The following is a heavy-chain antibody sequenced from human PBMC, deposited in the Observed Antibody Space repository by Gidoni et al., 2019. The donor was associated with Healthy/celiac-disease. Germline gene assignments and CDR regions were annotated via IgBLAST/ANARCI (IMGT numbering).Heavy chain of an antibody. V-gene: IGHV4-38-2*02. CDR3: ARDRKVLQEGGFGESRRSNWFDP. J-gene: IGHJ5*02. Sequence: QVQLQESGPGLVKPSETLSLTCAVSGYSISRGYYWGWLRQPPGKGLEWIGSVHHSGSTYYNPSLSSRVTISVDTSMNQFSLKLISVTAADTAVYYCARDRKVLQEGGFGESRRSNWFDPWGQGTLVTVSS. D-gene: IGHD3-10*01. CDR1: GYSISRGYY. CDR2: VHHSGST.